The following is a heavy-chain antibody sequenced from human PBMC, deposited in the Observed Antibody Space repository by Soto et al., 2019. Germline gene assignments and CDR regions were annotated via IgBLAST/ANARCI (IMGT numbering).Heavy chain of an antibody. Sequence: SVKVSCKASGGTFSSYAISWVRQAPGQGLEWMGWINTYNGNTNHAQKLQGRVTMTTDTSTSTAYMELRSLRSDDTAVYYCARGVGSGTYYNQYNWFDPWGQGTLVTVSS. CDR1: GGTFSSYA. V-gene: IGHV1-18*01. CDR3: ARGVGSGTYYNQYNWFDP. CDR2: INTYNGNT. J-gene: IGHJ5*02. D-gene: IGHD3-10*01.